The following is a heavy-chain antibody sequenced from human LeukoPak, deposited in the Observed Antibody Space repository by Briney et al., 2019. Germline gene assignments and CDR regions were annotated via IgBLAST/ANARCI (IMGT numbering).Heavy chain of an antibody. V-gene: IGHV3-23*01. J-gene: IGHJ3*02. CDR3: AKGGVKILEWLFNPDAFDI. CDR1: GFTFSSYA. CDR2: ISGSGGST. D-gene: IGHD3-3*01. Sequence: GGSLRLSCAASGFTFSSYAMSWVRQAPGKGLEWVSAISGSGGSTYYADSVKGRFTIPRVNSKNTLYLQMNSLRAEDTAVYYCAKGGVKILEWLFNPDAFDIWGQGTMVTVSS.